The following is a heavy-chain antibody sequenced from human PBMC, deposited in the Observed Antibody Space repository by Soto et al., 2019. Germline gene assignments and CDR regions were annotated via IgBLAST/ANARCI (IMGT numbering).Heavy chain of an antibody. CDR2: ISGSGGST. V-gene: IGHV3-23*01. CDR1: GFTFSSYA. Sequence: EVQLLESGGGLVQPGGSLRLSCAASGFTFSSYAMSWVRQAPGKGLEWVSAISGSGGSTYYADSVKGRFTISRDNSKNTLYLQMNSLRAEDTAVYYCAKDPIDRITIFGVVIIGGSGFDPWGQGTLVTVSS. D-gene: IGHD3-3*01. CDR3: AKDPIDRITIFGVVIIGGSGFDP. J-gene: IGHJ5*02.